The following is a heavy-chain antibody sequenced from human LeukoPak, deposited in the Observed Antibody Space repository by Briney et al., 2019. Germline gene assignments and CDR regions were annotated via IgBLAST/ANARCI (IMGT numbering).Heavy chain of an antibody. D-gene: IGHD3-9*01. CDR3: AKTDSASFDWLLYFDY. Sequence: GGSLRLSCAASGFTFSSYAMSWVRQAPGKGLEWVSAISGSGGSTYYADSVKGRFTISRDNSKNTLYLQMNSLRAEDTAVYYCAKTDSASFDWLLYFDYWGQGTLVTVSS. V-gene: IGHV3-23*01. CDR1: GFTFSSYA. CDR2: ISGSGGST. J-gene: IGHJ4*02.